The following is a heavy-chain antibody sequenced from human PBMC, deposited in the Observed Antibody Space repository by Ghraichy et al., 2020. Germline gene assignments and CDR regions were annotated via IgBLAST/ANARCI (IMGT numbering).Heavy chain of an antibody. J-gene: IGHJ5*02. D-gene: IGHD3-16*01. CDR3: ARDRGGFTWFDP. CDR1: GFTLKTHA. V-gene: IGHV3-30*07. Sequence: GGSLRLSCAASGFTLKTHAMHWVRQAPGKGLEWVAVISFDGSNKYYADSVKGRFTISRDNSKNMLYLQMNSLRAEDTAVYYCARDRGGFTWFDPWGQGTLVTVSS. CDR2: ISFDGSNK.